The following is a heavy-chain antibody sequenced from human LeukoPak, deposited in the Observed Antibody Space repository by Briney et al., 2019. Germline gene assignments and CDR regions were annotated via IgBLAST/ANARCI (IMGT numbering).Heavy chain of an antibody. CDR3: TRHTSYYYDSSGTARPPFDY. Sequence: SETLSLTCTVSGGSISSGSYYWSWIRQPAGKGLEWIGRIYTSGSTNYNPSLKSRVTISVDTSKNQFSLKLSSVTAADTAVYYCTRHTSYYYDSSGTARPPFDYWGQGTLVTVSS. J-gene: IGHJ4*02. V-gene: IGHV4-61*02. CDR1: GGSISSGSYY. CDR2: IYTSGST. D-gene: IGHD3-22*01.